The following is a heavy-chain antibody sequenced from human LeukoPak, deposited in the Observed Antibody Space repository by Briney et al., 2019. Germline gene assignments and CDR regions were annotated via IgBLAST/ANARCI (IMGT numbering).Heavy chain of an antibody. D-gene: IGHD6-13*01. V-gene: IGHV4-34*01. CDR1: GGSLSGYY. J-gene: IGHJ1*01. Sequence: SETLSLTCAVYGGSLSGYYWSWIRQPPGKGLEWIGETNHSGSTNYNPSLKSRVTISVDTSKNQFSLKLSSVTAADTAVYYCARATRIAGTFQHWGQGTLVTVSS. CDR2: TNHSGST. CDR3: ARATRIAGTFQH.